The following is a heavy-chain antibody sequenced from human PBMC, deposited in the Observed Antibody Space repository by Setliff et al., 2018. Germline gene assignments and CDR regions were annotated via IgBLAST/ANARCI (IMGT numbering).Heavy chain of an antibody. CDR1: GYTFTSYG. Sequence: SVKVSCKASGYTFTSYGISWVRQAPGQGLEWMGGTIPIFGTTDYAQKFQGRVTIITDESTSTAFMQLSSLRSEDTAVYYCVREGVDSRSSTDYRYYMDVWGKGTTVTVSS. V-gene: IGHV1-69*05. J-gene: IGHJ6*03. D-gene: IGHD3-22*01. CDR2: TIPIFGTT. CDR3: VREGVDSRSSTDYRYYMDV.